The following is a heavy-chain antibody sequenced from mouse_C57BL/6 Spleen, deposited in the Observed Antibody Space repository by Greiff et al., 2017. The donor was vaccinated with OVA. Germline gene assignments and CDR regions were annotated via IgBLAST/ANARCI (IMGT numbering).Heavy chain of an antibody. CDR2: INPSSGYT. CDR3: ARDGSSYDWYFDV. J-gene: IGHJ1*03. V-gene: IGHV1-4*01. Sequence: AQLQQSGAELARPGASVKMSCKASGYTFTSYTMHWVKQRPGQGLEWIGYINPSSGYTKYNQKFKDKATLTADKSSSTAYMQLSSLTSEDSAVYYCARDGSSYDWYFDVWGTGTTVTVSS. D-gene: IGHD1-1*01. CDR1: GYTFTSYT.